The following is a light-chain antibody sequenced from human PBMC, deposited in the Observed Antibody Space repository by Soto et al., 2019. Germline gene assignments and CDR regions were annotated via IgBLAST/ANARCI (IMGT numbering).Light chain of an antibody. Sequence: SALTQPPSPSRSPGHSVTLSCPGTSGDVGGYNYVSWYQQHPGKAPKLMIYEVSKRPSGVPDRFSGSKSGNTASLTVSGLQAENEADYYCSSYAGSNNVFGTGTKVTVL. V-gene: IGLV2-8*01. CDR3: SSYAGSNNV. CDR1: SGDVGGYNY. J-gene: IGLJ1*01. CDR2: EVS.